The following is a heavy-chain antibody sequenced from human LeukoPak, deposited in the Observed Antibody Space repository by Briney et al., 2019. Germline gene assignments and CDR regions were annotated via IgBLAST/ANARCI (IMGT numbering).Heavy chain of an antibody. V-gene: IGHV1-2*02. CDR3: ARDEPNYYDSSGYYFFSY. Sequence: ASVKVSCKASGYTFTSYYMHWVRQAPGQGLEWMGWINPNSGGTNYAQKFQGRVTMTRDTSISTAYMELSRLRSDDTAVYYCARDEPNYYDSSGYYFFSYWGQGTLVTVSS. CDR1: GYTFTSYY. J-gene: IGHJ4*02. CDR2: INPNSGGT. D-gene: IGHD3-22*01.